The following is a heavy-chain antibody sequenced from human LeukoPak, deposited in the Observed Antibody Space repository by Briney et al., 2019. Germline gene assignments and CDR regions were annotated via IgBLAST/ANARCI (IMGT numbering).Heavy chain of an antibody. CDR2: ISAYNGNT. CDR1: GYTFTSYG. CDR3: AREWERYYYDSSGEYAFDI. D-gene: IGHD3-22*01. V-gene: IGHV1-18*01. Sequence: ASVKVSCKASGYTFTSYGISWVRQAPGQGLEWMGWISAYNGNTNYAQKLQGRVTMTTDTSTSTAYMELRSLRSDDTAVYYCAREWERYYYDSSGEYAFDIWGQGTMVTVSS. J-gene: IGHJ3*02.